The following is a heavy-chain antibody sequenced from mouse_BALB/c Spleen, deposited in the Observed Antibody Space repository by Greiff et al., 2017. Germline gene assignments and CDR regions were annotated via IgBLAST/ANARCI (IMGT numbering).Heavy chain of an antibody. CDR1: GFTFSSYT. V-gene: IGHV5-6-4*01. CDR3: ARHAFYGVYAMDY. D-gene: IGHD2-10*01. Sequence: EVNVVESGGGLVKPGGSLKLSCAASGFTFSSYTMSWVRQTPEKRLEWVATISSGGSYTYYPDSVKGRFTISRDNAKNTLYLQMSSLKSEDTAMYYCARHAFYGVYAMDYWGQGTSVTVSS. CDR2: ISSGGSYT. J-gene: IGHJ4*01.